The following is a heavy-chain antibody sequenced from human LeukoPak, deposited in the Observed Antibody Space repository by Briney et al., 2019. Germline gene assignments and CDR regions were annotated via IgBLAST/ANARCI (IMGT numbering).Heavy chain of an antibody. V-gene: IGHV3-7*01. D-gene: IGHD3-22*01. CDR1: GFAFSSYW. CDR3: ARDHSNYDGSGYYFSYYYYYYMDV. J-gene: IGHJ6*03. Sequence: GGSLRLSCAASGFAFSSYWMSWVRQAPGKGLEWVANIKQDGSEKYYVDSVKGRFTISRDNAKNSLYLQMNSLRAEDTAVYYCARDHSNYDGSGYYFSYYYYYYMDVWGKGTTVTVSS. CDR2: IKQDGSEK.